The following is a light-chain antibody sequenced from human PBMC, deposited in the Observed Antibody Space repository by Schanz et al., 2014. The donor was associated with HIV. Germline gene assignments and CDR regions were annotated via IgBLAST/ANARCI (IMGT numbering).Light chain of an antibody. CDR2: DVS. V-gene: IGLV2-14*03. CDR1: SSDIGVYNY. J-gene: IGLJ2*01. Sequence: QSALTQPASVSGSPGQSITISCTGTSSDIGVYNYVSWYQQHPGKAPKLMIYDVSIRPSGISNRFSGSKSGNTASLTISGLQAEDEAAYYCNSYTSKNTPIFGGGTKLTVL. CDR3: NSYTSKNTPI.